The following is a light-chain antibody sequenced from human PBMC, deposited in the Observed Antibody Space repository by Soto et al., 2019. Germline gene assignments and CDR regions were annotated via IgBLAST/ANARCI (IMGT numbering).Light chain of an antibody. CDR3: QQYNKWPLT. Sequence: IVMTQSPATLSESPGERATLSCRASQSVSSNLAWYQQKRGQAPRLLIYGTSTRATGIPARFSGSGSGTEFNLTISSLQSEDFAVYYCQQYNKWPLTFGGGTKVEIK. CDR2: GTS. CDR1: QSVSSN. J-gene: IGKJ4*01. V-gene: IGKV3-15*01.